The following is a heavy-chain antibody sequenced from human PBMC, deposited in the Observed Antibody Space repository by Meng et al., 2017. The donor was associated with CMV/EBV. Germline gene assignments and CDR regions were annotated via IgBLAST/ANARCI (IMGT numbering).Heavy chain of an antibody. D-gene: IGHD3-10*01. J-gene: IGHJ4*02. CDR1: GFTFSSSW. CDR2: IKCDGSEK. V-gene: IGHV3-52*01. CDR3: VRIDGIRGGFDY. Sequence: GESLKISCAASGFTFSSSWMHWVCQAPEKGLERVADIKCDGSEKYYVDSVKGRLTISRDNAKNSLYLQVNSLRAEDMTVYYCVRIDGIRGGFDYWGQGTLVTVSS.